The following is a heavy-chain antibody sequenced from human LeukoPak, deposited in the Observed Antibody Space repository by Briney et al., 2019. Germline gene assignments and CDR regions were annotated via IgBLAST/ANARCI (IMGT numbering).Heavy chain of an antibody. CDR1: GFTFSSYE. CDR3: ARGGSYLSAFDI. D-gene: IGHD1-26*01. CDR2: ISGSGNNI. J-gene: IGHJ3*02. V-gene: IGHV3-48*03. Sequence: PGGSLRLSCAASGFTFSSYEMNWVRQAPGKGLEWVSYISGSGNNIYFADSVKGRFTISRDNSKNTLYLQMNSLRAEDTAVYYCARGGSYLSAFDIWGQGTMVTVSS.